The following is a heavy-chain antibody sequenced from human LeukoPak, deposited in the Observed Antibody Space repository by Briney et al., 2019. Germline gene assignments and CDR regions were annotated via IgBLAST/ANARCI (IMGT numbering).Heavy chain of an antibody. V-gene: IGHV3-23*01. J-gene: IGHJ4*02. CDR1: GFTFRNYA. Sequence: PGGSLRLSCAASGFTFRNYAMSWVRQAPGKGLEWVSVISHNDDITRYADSVKGRFTISRDNSKNTLYLQMNSLRAEDTAVYYCAKDSHYDFWSGDWGQGTLVTVSS. CDR2: ISHNDDIT. D-gene: IGHD3-3*01. CDR3: AKDSHYDFWSGD.